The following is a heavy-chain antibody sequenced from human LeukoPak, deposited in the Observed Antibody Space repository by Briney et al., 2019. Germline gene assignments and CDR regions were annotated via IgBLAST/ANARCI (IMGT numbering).Heavy chain of an antibody. CDR2: ISSSSSYI. V-gene: IGHV3-21*01. CDR1: GFTFSSYS. Sequence: GGSLRLSCAASGFTFSSYSMNWVRQAPGKGPEWVSSISSSSSYIYYADSVKGRFTISRDNAKNSLYLQMNSLRAEDTAVYYCARDDTDGDYDDYYYYGMDVWGQGTTVTVSS. D-gene: IGHD4-17*01. CDR3: ARDDTDGDYDDYYYYGMDV. J-gene: IGHJ6*02.